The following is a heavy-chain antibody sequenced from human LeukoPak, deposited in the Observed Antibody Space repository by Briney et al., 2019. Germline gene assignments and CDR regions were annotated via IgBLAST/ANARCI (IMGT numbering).Heavy chain of an antibody. D-gene: IGHD3-10*01. V-gene: IGHV3-30*03. Sequence: GTSLRLSCVAAGFTFSNYGMHWVRQAPGKGREWVAVISDDESKKYYADSVKGRFTISRDNSKNTLYLQMNSLRAEDAAVYYCAIGGGGSGNFYYFDYWGQGTLVTVSS. CDR2: ISDDESKK. CDR1: GFTFSNYG. CDR3: AIGGGGSGNFYYFDY. J-gene: IGHJ4*02.